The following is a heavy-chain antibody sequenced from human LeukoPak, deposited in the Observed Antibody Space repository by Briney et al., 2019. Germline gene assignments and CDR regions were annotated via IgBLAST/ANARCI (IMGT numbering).Heavy chain of an antibody. CDR3: ARDKTRVFDH. Sequence: GGSLRLSCAASGFTFSSYSMNWVRQAPGKELEWVSSISSSSSYIYYADSVKGRFTISRDNAKNSLYLQMNSLRAEDTAVYYCARDKTRVFDHWGQGTLVTVSS. CDR1: GFTFSSYS. V-gene: IGHV3-21*01. J-gene: IGHJ4*02. CDR2: ISSSSSYI.